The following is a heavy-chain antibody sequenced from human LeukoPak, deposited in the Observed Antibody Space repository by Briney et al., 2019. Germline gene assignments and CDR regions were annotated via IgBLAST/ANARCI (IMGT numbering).Heavy chain of an antibody. J-gene: IGHJ4*02. CDR2: INPNSGGT. CDR1: GYTFTGYY. CDR3: ARVRRSGSYPSY. Sequence: ASVKVSXKASGYTFTGYYMHWVRQAPGQGLEWMGWINPNSGGTNYAQKFQGRVTMTRDTSISTAYMELSRLRSDDTAVYYCARVRRSGSYPSYWGQGTLVTVSS. D-gene: IGHD1-26*01. V-gene: IGHV1-2*02.